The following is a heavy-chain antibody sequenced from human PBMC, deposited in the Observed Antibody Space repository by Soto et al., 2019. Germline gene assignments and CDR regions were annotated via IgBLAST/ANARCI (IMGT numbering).Heavy chain of an antibody. CDR1: GYTFTSYG. CDR2: ISAYNGNT. J-gene: IGHJ4*02. CDR3: ARAPPSNGFYLQGYFDY. D-gene: IGHD4-4*01. V-gene: IGHV1-18*04. Sequence: ASVKVSCKASGYTFTSYGISWVRQAPGQGLEWMGWISAYNGNTNYAQKLQGRVTMTTDTSTSTAYMELRSMRSDDTAVYYCARAPPSNGFYLQGYFDYWGQGTLVTVSS.